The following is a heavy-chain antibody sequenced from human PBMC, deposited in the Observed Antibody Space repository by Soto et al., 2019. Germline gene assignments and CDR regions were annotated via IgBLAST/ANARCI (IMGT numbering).Heavy chain of an antibody. D-gene: IGHD4-17*01. CDR2: VNPSSGGT. CDR1: GFTDYY. J-gene: IGHJ6*02. V-gene: IGHV1-2*02. CDR3: AREGSADYGSYGMDV. Sequence: QVQLVQSGTEVRKPGASVKVSCKASGFTDYYIHWVRQAPGQGLEWMGWVNPSSGGTNYAQKFQGRVAMTRDTFISTAYMELSSLQSDDTALYYCAREGSADYGSYGMDVWGQGTTVTVSS.